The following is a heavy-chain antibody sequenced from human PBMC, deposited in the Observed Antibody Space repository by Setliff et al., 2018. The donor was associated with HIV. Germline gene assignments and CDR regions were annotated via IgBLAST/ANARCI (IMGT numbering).Heavy chain of an antibody. J-gene: IGHJ4*02. Sequence: PSETLSLTCTVSGGSINSSSYYWGWIRQPPGKGLEWIGTIYYSGSTYYNPSLKSRVTISVDTSKNQFSLKLSSVTAADTTVYYCARHSGLGGYYSPFDYWGPGTLVTVSS. CDR2: IYYSGST. D-gene: IGHD3-22*01. CDR3: ARHSGLGGYYSPFDY. CDR1: GGSINSSSYY. V-gene: IGHV4-39*01.